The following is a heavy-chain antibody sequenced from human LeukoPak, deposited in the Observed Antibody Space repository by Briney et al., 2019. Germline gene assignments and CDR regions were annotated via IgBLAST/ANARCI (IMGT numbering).Heavy chain of an antibody. CDR1: GFTVSSTY. V-gene: IGHV3-53*01. D-gene: IGHD3-10*01. J-gene: IGHJ4*02. CDR3: ARQFGDY. CDR2: IYSGGNT. Sequence: QPGGSLILSCAASGFTVSSTYMSWGRQATGKGVEWVSVIYSGGNTYYADSVKGRFTISRDNSKNTLYLQMNSLRVEDTAVYYCARQFGDYWGQGTLVTASS.